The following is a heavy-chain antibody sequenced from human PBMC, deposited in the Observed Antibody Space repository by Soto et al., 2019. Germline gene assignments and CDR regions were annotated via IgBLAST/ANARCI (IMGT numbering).Heavy chain of an antibody. CDR3: ALHYGSGNNYYYYGMDV. CDR2: IIPIFGTA. CDR1: GGTFSSYA. D-gene: IGHD3-10*01. V-gene: IGHV1-69*12. Sequence: QVQLVQSGAEVKKPGSSVKVSCKASGGTFSSYAISWVRQAPGQGLDWMGGIIPIFGTADYAQKFQGRVTITADESTSTAYMELSSLRSEDTAVYYCALHYGSGNNYYYYGMDVWGQGTTVTVSS. J-gene: IGHJ6*02.